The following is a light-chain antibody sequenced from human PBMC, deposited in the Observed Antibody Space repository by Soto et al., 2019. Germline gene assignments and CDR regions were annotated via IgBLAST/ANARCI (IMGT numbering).Light chain of an antibody. J-gene: IGKJ1*01. CDR2: DAS. CDR3: HQYNSYPRT. V-gene: IGKV1-5*01. Sequence: DIQMTQSPSTLSASVGDRVTITCRASQSIRSWLAWYQQKPGKAPELLIYDASSLNRGVPSRFSGSGSGTDFTLTISRLQPDDFATYYCHQYNSYPRTLGHGTKV. CDR1: QSIRSW.